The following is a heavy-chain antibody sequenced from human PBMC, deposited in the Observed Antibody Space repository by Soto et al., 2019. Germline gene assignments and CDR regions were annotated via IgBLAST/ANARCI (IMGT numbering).Heavy chain of an antibody. CDR3: TTVHGTATICDAWFDH. Sequence: LKISCQGSGYAFRRSWIIWVRQMPGKVLEWMRIIYPADSDTRYSPSFQGPVTISVDKPITTPYLHRSSLTASDTTMYSCTTVHGTATICDAWFDHWGQGTLVTDAS. D-gene: IGHD6-19*01. V-gene: IGHV5-51*04. CDR1: GYAFRRSW. J-gene: IGHJ5*02. CDR2: IYPADSDT.